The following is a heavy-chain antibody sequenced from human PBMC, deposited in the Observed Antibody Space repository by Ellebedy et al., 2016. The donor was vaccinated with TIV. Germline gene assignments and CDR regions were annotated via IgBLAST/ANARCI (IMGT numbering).Heavy chain of an antibody. CDR1: GFTFSPYA. CDR2: IVGSGA. CDR3: GRDAVTGNGRWDWLDP. D-gene: IGHD2-21*02. V-gene: IGHV3-23*01. J-gene: IGHJ5*02. Sequence: GESLKISCAASGFTFSPYAMASVRQAPGKGLEWVSGIVGSGAQKYADSVKGRFTISRDNSKRTVDLQMNSLRAEDTAVYYCGRDAVTGNGRWDWLDPWGRGSLVTVSS.